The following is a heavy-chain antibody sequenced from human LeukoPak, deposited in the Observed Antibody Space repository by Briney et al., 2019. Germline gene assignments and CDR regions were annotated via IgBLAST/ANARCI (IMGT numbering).Heavy chain of an antibody. CDR1: GFTSVNYA. CDR3: AKDDPGLGQETGD. D-gene: IGHD1-1*01. V-gene: IGHV3-23*01. J-gene: IGHJ4*02. CDR2: ISGSGGST. Sequence: PGGSLRLSCAATGFTSVNYAMSWVRQAPGKGLEWVSAISGSGGSTYYADSVKGRFTISRDNSKNTLYLQMNSLRAEDTAVYYCAKDDPGLGQETGDWGQGTLVTVSS.